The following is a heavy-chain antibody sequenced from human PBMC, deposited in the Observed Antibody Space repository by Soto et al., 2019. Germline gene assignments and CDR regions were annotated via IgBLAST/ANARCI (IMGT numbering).Heavy chain of an antibody. CDR2: INPNSGGT. Sequence: ASVKVSCKASGYTFTGYYMHWVRQAPGQGLEWMGWINPNSGGTNYAQKFQGWVTMTRDTSISTAYMELSRLRSDDTAVYYCARGAATRYYYYYYYGMDVWGQGTTVTVSS. CDR1: GYTFTGYY. CDR3: ARGAATRYYYYYYYGMDV. J-gene: IGHJ6*02. V-gene: IGHV1-2*04. D-gene: IGHD2-15*01.